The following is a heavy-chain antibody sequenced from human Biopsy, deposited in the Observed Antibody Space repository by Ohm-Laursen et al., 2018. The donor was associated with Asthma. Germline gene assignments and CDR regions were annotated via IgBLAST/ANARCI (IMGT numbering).Heavy chain of an antibody. Sequence: SLRLSCAASGFTFGSYGLHWVRQAPGKGLEWVADIWFDGSNKHYADSVKGRFTISRDYSKNTLYLQMHSLRAEDTAVYYCARGDSSNWSHYYFDYWGQGTLATVSS. CDR3: ARGDSSNWSHYYFDY. CDR2: IWFDGSNK. CDR1: GFTFGSYG. D-gene: IGHD3-22*01. V-gene: IGHV3-33*01. J-gene: IGHJ4*02.